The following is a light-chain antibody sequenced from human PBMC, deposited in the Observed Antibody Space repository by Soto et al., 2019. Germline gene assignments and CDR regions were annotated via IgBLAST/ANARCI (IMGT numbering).Light chain of an antibody. CDR3: QHYNNWPIT. V-gene: IGKV3-15*01. CDR1: QSVASN. Sequence: EILLTQSPGTLSLYPGERVTLSCTASQSVASNLAWYQQKPGQARRLLIYGTSTRATGVPARFSGSGSGTDFTLTISSLQAADFAVYQCQHYNNWPITVGQGTRLDI. J-gene: IGKJ5*01. CDR2: GTS.